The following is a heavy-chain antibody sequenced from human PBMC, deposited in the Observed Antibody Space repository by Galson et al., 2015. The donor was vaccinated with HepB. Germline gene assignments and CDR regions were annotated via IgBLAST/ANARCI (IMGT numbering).Heavy chain of an antibody. V-gene: IGHV3-21*01. CDR2: ISSSSSYI. Sequence: SLRLSCAASGFTFSSYSMNWVRQAPGKGLEWVSSISSSSSYIYYADSVKGRFTISRDNAKNSLYLQMNSLRAEDTAVYYCARDLPARLAYYYYYGMDVWGQGTTVTVSS. J-gene: IGHJ6*02. CDR3: ARDLPARLAYYYYYGMDV. CDR1: GFTFSSYS. D-gene: IGHD6-6*01.